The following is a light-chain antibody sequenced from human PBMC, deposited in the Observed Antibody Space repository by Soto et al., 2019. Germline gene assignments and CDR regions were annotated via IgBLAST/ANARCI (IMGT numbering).Light chain of an antibody. CDR2: HVT. V-gene: IGLV2-14*01. Sequence: QSALTQPASVSGSPGQSITISCTGTSSDVGNYNDVSWYQQYSGKAPKLMIYHVTNRPSGVSDRFSGSKSGNSASLTISGLQAEDEADYYCSSYTTTSTYVFGTGTKVTVL. CDR3: SSYTTTSTYV. J-gene: IGLJ1*01. CDR1: SSDVGNYND.